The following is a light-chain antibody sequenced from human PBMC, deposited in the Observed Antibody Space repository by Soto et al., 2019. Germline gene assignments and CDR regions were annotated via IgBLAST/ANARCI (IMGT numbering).Light chain of an antibody. J-gene: IGKJ3*01. Sequence: DIQMTQSPSSLSASVGDRVTITCQASQDISNYLNWYQQKPGKPPKLLIYDASNLEAGVPSRFSGGGSGTDFTFSITSLQPEDVATYYCQQYESLPPLFGPGTTVQIK. CDR2: DAS. CDR3: QQYESLPPL. V-gene: IGKV1-33*01. CDR1: QDISNY.